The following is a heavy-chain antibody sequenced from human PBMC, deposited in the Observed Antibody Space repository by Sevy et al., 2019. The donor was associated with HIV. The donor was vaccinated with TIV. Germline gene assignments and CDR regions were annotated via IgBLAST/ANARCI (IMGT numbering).Heavy chain of an antibody. J-gene: IGHJ4*02. CDR1: GFTFSKYS. CDR2: FSFGCGKI. CDR3: AREGCTKPHDY. Sequence: GGSLRLSCAASGFTFSKYSMSWIRQTPGKGLEWVSTFSFGCGKINYAYSVKGRFTISRDDSRNTFYLQMNSLRAEDTVIYYCAREGCTKPHDYWGQGTVVTVSS. D-gene: IGHD2-8*01. V-gene: IGHV3-23*01.